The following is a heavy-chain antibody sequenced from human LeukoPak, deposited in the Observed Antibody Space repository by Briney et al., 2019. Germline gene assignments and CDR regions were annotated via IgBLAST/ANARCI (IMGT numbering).Heavy chain of an antibody. J-gene: IGHJ6*02. Sequence: PGGSLRLSCAASGFTFSSYAMHWVRQVPGKGLEWVAVISYDGSNKYYADSVKGRFTISRDNSKNTLYLQMNSLRAEDTAVYYCAREFEELLPTTYYYYGMDVWGQGTTVTVSS. CDR3: AREFEELLPTTYYYYGMDV. CDR1: GFTFSSYA. D-gene: IGHD2-15*01. CDR2: ISYDGSNK. V-gene: IGHV3-30-3*01.